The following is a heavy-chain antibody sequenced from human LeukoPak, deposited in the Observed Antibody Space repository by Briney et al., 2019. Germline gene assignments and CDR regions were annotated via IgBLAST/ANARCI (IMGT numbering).Heavy chain of an antibody. D-gene: IGHD2-2*01. V-gene: IGHV4-30-2*01. CDR1: GGSISSGGYS. CDR3: ARSPRVPAAPYYYYGMDV. J-gene: IGHJ6*02. CDR2: IYHSGST. Sequence: PQTLSLTCAVSGGSISSGGYSLSWIRQPPGKGLEWIVYIYHSGSTYYNPSLKSRVTISVDRSKNQFSLKLSSVTAADTAVYYCARSPRVPAAPYYYYGMDVWGQGTTVTVSS.